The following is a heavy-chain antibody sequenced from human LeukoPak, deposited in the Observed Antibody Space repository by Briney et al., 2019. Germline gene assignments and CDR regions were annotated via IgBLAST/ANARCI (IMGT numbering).Heavy chain of an antibody. Sequence: GESLKISCKASGYSFTTHWIGWVRQKPGKGLEWMGIIYPDDSDTRYSPSFQGQVNISADQSSNTTYLQWSSLKASDTAIYYCAKPRREVADLDYWGQGTLVTVSS. V-gene: IGHV5-51*01. J-gene: IGHJ4*02. CDR3: AKPRREVADLDY. CDR1: GYSFTTHW. CDR2: IYPDDSDT.